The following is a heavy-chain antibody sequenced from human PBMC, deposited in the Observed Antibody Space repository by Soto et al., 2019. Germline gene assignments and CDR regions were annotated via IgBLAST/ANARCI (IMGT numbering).Heavy chain of an antibody. J-gene: IGHJ5*02. CDR1: GYTFINYD. Sequence: ASVKVSCKASGYTFINYDISWVRQATGQGLERMGWMNPGSGKTGYANKFQGRVTMTRDASTSTAHLELSSLTSEDTAVYYCARMASFGTLNWFDPWGQGTLVTVSS. V-gene: IGHV1-8*02. CDR3: ARMASFGTLNWFDP. D-gene: IGHD3-16*01. CDR2: MNPGSGKT.